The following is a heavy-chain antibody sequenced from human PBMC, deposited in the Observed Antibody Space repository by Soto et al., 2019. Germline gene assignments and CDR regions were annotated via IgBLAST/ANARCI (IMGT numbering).Heavy chain of an antibody. CDR1: GFTFSSYW. J-gene: IGHJ6*02. V-gene: IGHV3-74*01. D-gene: IGHD5-12*01. Sequence: GGSLRLSCAASGFTFSSYWMHWVRQAPGKGLVWVSRINSDGSSTSYADSVKGRFTISRDNAKNTLYLQMNSLRAEDTAVYYCARVRLGYSGYEFRSYYGMDVWGQGTTVTVSS. CDR2: INSDGSST. CDR3: ARVRLGYSGYEFRSYYGMDV.